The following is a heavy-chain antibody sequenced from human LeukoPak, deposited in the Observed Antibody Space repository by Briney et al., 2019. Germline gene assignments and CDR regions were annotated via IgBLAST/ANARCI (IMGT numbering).Heavy chain of an antibody. J-gene: IGHJ4*02. CDR3: AREFIVGGRGLLFYLDY. CDR2: INPNSGGT. D-gene: IGHD1-26*01. CDR1: GYTFTGYY. V-gene: IGHV1-2*02. Sequence: GASVKVSCKASGYTFTGYYMHWVRQAPGQGLEWMGWINPNSGGTNYAQKFQGRVTMTRDTSISTAYMELSRLRSDDTAVYYCAREFIVGGRGLLFYLDYWGQGSLVTVSS.